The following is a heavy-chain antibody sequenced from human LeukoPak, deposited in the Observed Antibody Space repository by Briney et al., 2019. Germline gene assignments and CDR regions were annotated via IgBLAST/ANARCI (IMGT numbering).Heavy chain of an antibody. J-gene: IGHJ3*02. Sequence: GGSLRLSCAESGFTFSSYGMDWVRQAPGKGLEWVAAIWYDGSNKHYADSVKGRFTISRDNSKNTLYLQMNSLRAEDTAVYYCAREYYYDSSLAFDIWGQGTMVTVSS. D-gene: IGHD3-22*01. V-gene: IGHV3-33*01. CDR2: IWYDGSNK. CDR3: AREYYYDSSLAFDI. CDR1: GFTFSSYG.